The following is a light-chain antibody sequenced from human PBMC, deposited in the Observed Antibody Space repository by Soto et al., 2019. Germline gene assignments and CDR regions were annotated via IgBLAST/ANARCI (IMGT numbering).Light chain of an antibody. CDR1: QSISSW. CDR2: DAS. V-gene: IGKV1-5*01. J-gene: IGKJ1*01. CDR3: QPYKSYSRK. Sequence: DIHITQSPSTPSAAVGDRVTITCRASQSISSWLAWYQQKPGKAPKLLIYDASSLESGVPSRFSGSGSATEVTLNMSSLQPDDLPTFFCQPYKSYSRKLAQGTKGDIK.